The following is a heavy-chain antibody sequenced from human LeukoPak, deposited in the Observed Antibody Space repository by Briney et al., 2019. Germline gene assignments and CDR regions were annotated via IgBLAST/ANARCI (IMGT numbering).Heavy chain of an antibody. CDR3: ARVGSNFDY. CDR1: GGSISSYY. Sequence: SETLSLTCTVSGGSISSYYRSWIRQPPGKGLEWIGYIYYSGSTNYNPSLKSRVTISVDTSKNQFSLKLSSVTAADTAVYYCARVGSNFDYWGQGTLVTVSS. V-gene: IGHV4-59*01. D-gene: IGHD3-16*01. CDR2: IYYSGST. J-gene: IGHJ4*02.